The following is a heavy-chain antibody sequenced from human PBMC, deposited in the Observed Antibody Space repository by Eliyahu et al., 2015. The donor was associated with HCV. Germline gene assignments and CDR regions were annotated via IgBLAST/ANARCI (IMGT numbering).Heavy chain of an antibody. CDR2: IWYDGSNK. J-gene: IGHJ1*01. CDR1: GFTFSSYG. V-gene: IGHV3-33*01. CDR3: ARGQTLVGAPEYFQH. D-gene: IGHD1-26*01. Sequence: QVQLVESGGGVVQPGRSLRLSCAASGFTFSSYGMHWVRQAPGKGLEWVAVIWYDGSNKYYADSVKDRFTISRDNSKNTLYLQMNSLRAEDTAVYYCARGQTLVGAPEYFQHWGQGTLVTVSS.